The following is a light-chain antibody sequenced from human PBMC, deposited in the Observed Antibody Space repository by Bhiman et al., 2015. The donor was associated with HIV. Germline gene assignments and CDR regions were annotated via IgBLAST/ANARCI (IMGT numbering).Light chain of an antibody. CDR1: SSDVGGYNY. CDR2: DVT. CDR3: CSYAGSTTYVL. Sequence: QSALTQPASVSGSPGQSITISCTGTSSDVGGYNYVSWYQHHPGKAPKLMIYDVTERPTGVSNRFSGSKSGNTASLTISGLQAEDEADYYCCSYAGSTTYVLFGAGTEVTVL. J-gene: IGLJ2*01. V-gene: IGLV2-23*02.